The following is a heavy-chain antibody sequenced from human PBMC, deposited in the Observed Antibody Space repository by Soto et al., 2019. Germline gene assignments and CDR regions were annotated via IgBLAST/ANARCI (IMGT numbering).Heavy chain of an antibody. V-gene: IGHV3-23*01. CDR1: GFTFVDYA. J-gene: IGHJ3*02. CDR2: ISGSGGST. Sequence: PGGSLRLSCAASGFTFVDYAMRWVRQTPGKGLEWVSAISGSGGSTYYADSVKGRFTISRDNSKNTLYLQMNSLRAEDTAVYYCAKALQWFAEGAFDIWGQGTMVTVS. D-gene: IGHD3-10*01. CDR3: AKALQWFAEGAFDI.